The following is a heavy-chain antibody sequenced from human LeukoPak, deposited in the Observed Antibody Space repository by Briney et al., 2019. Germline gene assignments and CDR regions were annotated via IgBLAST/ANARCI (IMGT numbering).Heavy chain of an antibody. CDR2: IIPIFGTA. J-gene: IGHJ4*02. CDR1: GGTFSSYA. D-gene: IGHD3-16*02. CDR3: ARGLRLGELSSPGY. Sequence: SVKVSCKASGGTFSSYAISWVRQAPGQGLEWMGGIIPIFGTAYYAQKFQGRVTITTDESTSTAYMELSSLRSKDTAVYYCARGLRLGELSSPGYWGQGTLVTVSS. V-gene: IGHV1-69*05.